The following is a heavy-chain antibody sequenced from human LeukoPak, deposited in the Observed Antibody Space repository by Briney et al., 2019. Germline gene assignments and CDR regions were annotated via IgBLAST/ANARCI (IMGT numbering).Heavy chain of an antibody. Sequence: GESLKISCKGSGYTFNNYWIAWVRQMPGKGLEWMGIVYPGDSDTKYSPSFQGQVTISVDKSISTAYLQWHSLKASDTAMFCCARRSVSNNYFDYWGQGTLVTVSS. CDR2: VYPGDSDT. CDR3: ARRSVSNNYFDY. D-gene: IGHD5/OR15-5a*01. V-gene: IGHV5-51*01. J-gene: IGHJ4*02. CDR1: GYTFNNYW.